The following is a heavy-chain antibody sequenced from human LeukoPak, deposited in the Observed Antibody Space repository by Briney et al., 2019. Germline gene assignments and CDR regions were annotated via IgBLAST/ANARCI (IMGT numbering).Heavy chain of an antibody. Sequence: PSETLSLTCTVSGGSISSGGYFWSWLRQHPGQGLEWIGYIYYSGSSDYNPSLKSRVTISVDTSKNQFSLKLSSMTAADTAVYYCARVGNFEGAYWGQGTLVTVSS. J-gene: IGHJ4*02. CDR2: IYYSGSS. CDR3: ARVGNFEGAY. CDR1: GGSISSGGYF. D-gene: IGHD1-1*01. V-gene: IGHV4-31*03.